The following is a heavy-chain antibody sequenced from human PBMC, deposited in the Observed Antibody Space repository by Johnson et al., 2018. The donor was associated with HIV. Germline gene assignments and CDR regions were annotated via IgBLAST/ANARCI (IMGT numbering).Heavy chain of an antibody. D-gene: IGHD3-22*01. CDR1: GFTFSDHY. V-gene: IGHV3-11*04. CDR3: ARVSSGGAFDI. J-gene: IGHJ3*02. Sequence: QEQLVESGGGLVKPGGSLRLSCAASGFTFSDHYMSWIRQSPEKGLEWVAVISYDGSNILYADSVKGRFTISRENAKNSLYLQMNSLRAGDTAVYYCARVSSGGAFDIWGQGTMVTVSS. CDR2: ISYDGSNI.